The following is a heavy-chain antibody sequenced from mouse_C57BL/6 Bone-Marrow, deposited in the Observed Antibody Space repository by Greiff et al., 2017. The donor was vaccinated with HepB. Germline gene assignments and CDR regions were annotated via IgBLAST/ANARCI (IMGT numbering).Heavy chain of an antibody. CDR3: ARGSCDYHWYLDV. J-gene: IGHJ1*03. D-gene: IGHD2-4*01. V-gene: IGHV1-64*01. CDR2: IHPNSGST. CDR1: GYTFTSYW. Sequence: QVQLQQPGAELVKPGASVKLSCKASGYTFTSYWMHWVKQRPGQGLEWIGMIHPNSGSTNYNEKFKSKATLTVDKSSSTAYMQLSSLTSEDSAVYYCARGSCDYHWYLDVWGTGTTVTVSA.